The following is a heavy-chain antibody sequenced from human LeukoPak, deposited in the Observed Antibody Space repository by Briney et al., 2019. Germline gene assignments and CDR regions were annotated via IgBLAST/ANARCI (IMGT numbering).Heavy chain of an antibody. CDR2: ASYDGTDT. J-gene: IGHJ4*02. V-gene: IGHV3-30*09. D-gene: IGHD3-22*01. Sequence: HPGRSLRLSCAASGFTFTNYAMNWVRQAPGKGLEWVATASYDGTDTSYADSVKGRFAIFRDNSKNTLYLQMNSLRTEDTAVYYCARGGHYYDSSGPWGFDYWGQGTLVTVSS. CDR3: ARGGHYYDSSGPWGFDY. CDR1: GFTFTNYA.